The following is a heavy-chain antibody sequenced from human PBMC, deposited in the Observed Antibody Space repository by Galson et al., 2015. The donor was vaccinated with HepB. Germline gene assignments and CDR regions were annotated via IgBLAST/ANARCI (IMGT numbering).Heavy chain of an antibody. CDR2: IYYSGST. J-gene: IGHJ4*02. CDR3: ASSPRDYGDYFDY. CDR1: GGSISSYY. V-gene: IGHV4-59*12. Sequence: SETLSLTCAVSGGSISSYYWSWIRQPPGKGLEWIGYIYYSGSTNYNPSLKSRVTISVDTSKNQFSLKLSSVTAADTAVYYCASSPRDYGDYFDYWGQGTLVTVSS. D-gene: IGHD4-17*01.